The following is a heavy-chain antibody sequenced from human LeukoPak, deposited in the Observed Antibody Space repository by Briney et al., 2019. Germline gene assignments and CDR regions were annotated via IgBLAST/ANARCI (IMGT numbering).Heavy chain of an antibody. CDR1: AYTFINYG. J-gene: IGHJ4*02. V-gene: IGHV5-51*01. Sequence: ESLKISCNASAYTFINYGNGWVRQLPRQGQQWMGIIYTIGSDTRYSPSFQGQVTISADKSFSTAYLQWSRLKASDPGMYYWARFAGYSYVDSWGQGTLVTVSS. CDR2: IYTIGSDT. D-gene: IGHD5-18*01. CDR3: ARFAGYSYVDS.